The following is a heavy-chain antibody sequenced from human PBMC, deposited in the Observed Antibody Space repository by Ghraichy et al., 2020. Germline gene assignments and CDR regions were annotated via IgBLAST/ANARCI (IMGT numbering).Heavy chain of an antibody. CDR3: AGVGAAMVIAPFDY. V-gene: IGHV1-2*02. Sequence: ASVKVSCKASGYTFTGYYMHWVRQAPGQGLEWMGWINPNSGGTNYAQKFQGRVTMTRDTSISTAYMELSRLRSDDTAVYYCAGVGAAMVIAPFDYWGQGTLVTVSS. J-gene: IGHJ4*02. CDR1: GYTFTGYY. CDR2: INPNSGGT. D-gene: IGHD5-18*01.